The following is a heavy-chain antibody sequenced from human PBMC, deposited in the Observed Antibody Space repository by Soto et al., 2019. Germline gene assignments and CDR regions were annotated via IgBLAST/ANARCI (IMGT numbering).Heavy chain of an antibody. CDR3: ARIPRYSFPTSDDLDS. V-gene: IGHV1-69*15. J-gene: IGHJ4*02. D-gene: IGHD5-18*01. CDR1: GGTFYTYT. CDR2: ITPIYPTT. Sequence: QVQLVQSGAEVRKPGSSVQVSCKASGGTFYTYTFSWVRQAPGQGLEWLGSITPIYPTTNYAEKFQGRLTVTADGSTNTAYKELNSLTSEDTAVYYCARIPRYSFPTSDDLDSWGQGTLVTVSS.